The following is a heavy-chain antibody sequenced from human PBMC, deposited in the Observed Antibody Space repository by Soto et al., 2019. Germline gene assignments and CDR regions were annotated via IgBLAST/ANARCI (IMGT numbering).Heavy chain of an antibody. CDR2: ISYSGST. D-gene: IGHD6-13*01. J-gene: IGHJ4*02. Sequence: SETLSLTCTVSSDSISSYYWSWIRQPPGRRLEWIGYISYSGSTDYNPSLKSRVTISGDTSKNQFSLKVSSVTAADTAVYYCARGTSWQLPFDYWGQGTLVTVSS. CDR3: ARGTSWQLPFDY. V-gene: IGHV4-59*01. CDR1: SDSISSYY.